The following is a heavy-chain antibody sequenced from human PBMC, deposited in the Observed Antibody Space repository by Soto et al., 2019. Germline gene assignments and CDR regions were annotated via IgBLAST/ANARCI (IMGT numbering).Heavy chain of an antibody. Sequence: SETLSLTCTVSGGSVSSGSYYWSWIRQPPGKGLEWIGYIYYSGSTNYNPSLKSRVTISVDTSKNQFSLKLSSVTAADTAVYYWARGAGATVYRMDVWGQGTTVTVSS. V-gene: IGHV4-61*01. J-gene: IGHJ6*02. D-gene: IGHD1-26*01. CDR1: GGSVSSGSYY. CDR2: IYYSGST. CDR3: ARGAGATVYRMDV.